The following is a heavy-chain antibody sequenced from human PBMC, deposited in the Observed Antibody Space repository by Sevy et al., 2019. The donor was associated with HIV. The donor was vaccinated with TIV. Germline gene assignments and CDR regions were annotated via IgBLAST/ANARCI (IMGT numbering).Heavy chain of an antibody. Sequence: GGSLRLSCAASGFTFSNAWMSWVRQAPGKGLEWVGRIKSKTDGGTTDYAAPVKGRFTISRDDSKNTPYLQMNSLKTEDTAVYYCTTGGYCSSTSCQKYFQHWGQGTLVTVSS. CDR2: IKSKTDGGTT. D-gene: IGHD2-2*01. CDR3: TTGGYCSSTSCQKYFQH. CDR1: GFTFSNAW. V-gene: IGHV3-15*01. J-gene: IGHJ1*01.